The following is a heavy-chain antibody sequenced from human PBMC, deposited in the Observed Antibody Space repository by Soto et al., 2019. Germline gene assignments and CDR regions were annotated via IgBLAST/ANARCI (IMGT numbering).Heavy chain of an antibody. D-gene: IGHD1-1*01. CDR2: IDPSDSYT. J-gene: IGHJ5*02. Sequence: GESLKISCKGSGYSFTSYWISWVRQMPGKGLEWMGRIDPSDSYTNYSPSFQGHVTIPADKSISTAYLQWSSLKASDTAMYHCARHTTFPWFDPWGQGTLVTVSS. CDR1: GYSFTSYW. V-gene: IGHV5-10-1*01. CDR3: ARHTTFPWFDP.